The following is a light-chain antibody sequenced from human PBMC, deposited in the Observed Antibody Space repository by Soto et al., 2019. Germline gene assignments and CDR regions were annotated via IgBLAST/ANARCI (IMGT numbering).Light chain of an antibody. CDR3: MQGLQTPPT. V-gene: IGKV2-28*01. J-gene: IGKJ5*01. CDR1: QSLLHSNGYNF. Sequence: DIVMTQSPLSLPVTPGEPASISYSASQSLLHSNGYNFLDVYLKKPGQSPQLLIYLGSSRSAGVPDRFSGSGSGTDFTLKIDRVEAEDVGTYYCMQGLQTPPTFGQGTRLVI. CDR2: LGS.